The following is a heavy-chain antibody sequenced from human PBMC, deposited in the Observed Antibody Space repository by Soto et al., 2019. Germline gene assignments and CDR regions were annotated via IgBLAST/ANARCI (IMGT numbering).Heavy chain of an antibody. CDR3: ARVAYRWNGKDY. D-gene: IGHD1-1*01. CDR2: IKPDGSEK. Sequence: EVQLVESGGGLVQRGGSLRLSCAASGFPLATYWMTWVRQAPGKGLEWVANIKPDGSEKNYRDSVKGRFTISRDDAENSLLLQMNSLRAEDTGVYYCARVAYRWNGKDYWGRGTLVTVSS. J-gene: IGHJ4*02. V-gene: IGHV3-7*04. CDR1: GFPLATYW.